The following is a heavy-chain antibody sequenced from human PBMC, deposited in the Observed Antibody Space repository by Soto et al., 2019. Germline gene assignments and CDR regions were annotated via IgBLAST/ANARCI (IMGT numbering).Heavy chain of an antibody. J-gene: IGHJ4*02. D-gene: IGHD6-13*01. V-gene: IGHV4-31*03. CDR3: ATSVAAGKSFFGH. CDR1: GGSISSGGYY. Sequence: SETLSLTCNVSGGSISSGGYYWSWIRQHPGKGLEWIGYIYYSGSTYYNPSLKSRVTISVDTSKNQFSLRLSSVTAADTAVYYCATSVAAGKSFFGHWGQGTLVTVSS. CDR2: IYYSGST.